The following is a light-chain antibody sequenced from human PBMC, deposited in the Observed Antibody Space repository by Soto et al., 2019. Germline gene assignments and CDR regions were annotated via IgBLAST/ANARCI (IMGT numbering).Light chain of an antibody. CDR2: EVS. CDR3: NSYTSSSTLVV. Sequence: QSALTQPPSVSGSPGQSVTISCTGTSSDVGSYNRVSWYQQPPGTAPKLMIYEVSNRPSGVPDRFSGSKSGNTASLTISGLQAEDEADYYCNSYTSSSTLVVFGGGTKVTVL. CDR1: SSDVGSYNR. J-gene: IGLJ2*01. V-gene: IGLV2-18*02.